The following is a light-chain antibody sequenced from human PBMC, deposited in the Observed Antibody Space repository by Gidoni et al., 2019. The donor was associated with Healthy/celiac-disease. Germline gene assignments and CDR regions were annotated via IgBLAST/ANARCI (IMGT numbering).Light chain of an antibody. V-gene: IGKV3-20*01. CDR2: GAS. CDR1: QSVSSSY. Sequence: EIAFTQSPVILSLSPGERATLSCRARQSVSSSYLAWYQQKPGQAPRLLIYGASSRATGIPDRFSGSWSGTDFTLTISRRGPEDFAVYYCQQYGSSPQFGQXTKVEIK. J-gene: IGKJ1*01. CDR3: QQYGSSPQ.